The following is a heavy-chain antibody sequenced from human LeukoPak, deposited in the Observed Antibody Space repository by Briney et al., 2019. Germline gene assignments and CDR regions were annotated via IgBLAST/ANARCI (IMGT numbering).Heavy chain of an antibody. CDR2: ISGSGGST. J-gene: IGHJ4*02. D-gene: IGHD6-13*01. CDR1: GFTISSYA. CDR3: AKEHLHWYLKFDY. Sequence: GGSLRLSCAASGFTISSYAISWVRQAPGKGLEWVSAISGSGGSTYYADSVKGRFTISRDNSKNTLYLQMNSLRAEDTAVYYCAKEHLHWYLKFDYWGQGTLVTVSS. V-gene: IGHV3-23*01.